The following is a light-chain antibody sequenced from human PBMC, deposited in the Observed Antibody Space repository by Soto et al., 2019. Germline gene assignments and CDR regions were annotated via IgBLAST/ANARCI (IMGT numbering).Light chain of an antibody. CDR1: GSDVGGYNY. CDR2: EVT. CDR3: SSFTSSSTLPYV. Sequence: QSALTQPASVSGSPGQSITISCTGTGSDVGGYNYVSWYQQFPGKAPKLMIYEVTNRASGVSNRFSGSKSGNTASLTISGLQAEDEADYYCSSFTSSSTLPYVFGTGTKVTV. V-gene: IGLV2-14*01. J-gene: IGLJ1*01.